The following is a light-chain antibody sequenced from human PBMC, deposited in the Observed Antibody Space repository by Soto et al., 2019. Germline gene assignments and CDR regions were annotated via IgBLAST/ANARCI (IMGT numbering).Light chain of an antibody. CDR3: HHYDRAVWT. CDR1: QTIESRN. J-gene: IGKJ1*01. CDR2: EGS. Sequence: EVVLTQSPGTLSLSPGERATLFCRAAQTIESRNLVWYQQILGQPPRLLIYEGSTRVTGVSDMFSGSGAGKDLTLTISALEPEDFALYERHHYDRAVWTFGQGTKVESK. V-gene: IGKV3-20*01.